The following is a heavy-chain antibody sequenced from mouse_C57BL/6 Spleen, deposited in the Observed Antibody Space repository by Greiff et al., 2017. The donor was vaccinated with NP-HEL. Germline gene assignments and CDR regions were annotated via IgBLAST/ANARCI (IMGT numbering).Heavy chain of an antibody. CDR3: TTRTGVY. D-gene: IGHD4-1*01. J-gene: IGHJ2*01. V-gene: IGHV14-4*01. CDR2: IDPENGDT. Sequence: VQLKQSGAELVRPGASVKLSCTASGFNIKDDYMHWVKQRPEQGLEWIGWIDPENGDTEYASKFQGKATITADTSSNTAYLQLSSLTSEDTAVYYCTTRTGVYWGQGTTLTVSS. CDR1: GFNIKDDY.